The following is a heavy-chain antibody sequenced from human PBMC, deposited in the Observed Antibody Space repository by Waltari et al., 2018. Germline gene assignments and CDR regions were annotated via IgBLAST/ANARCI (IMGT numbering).Heavy chain of an antibody. J-gene: IGHJ4*02. Sequence: EVQLVETGGGLIQPGGSLRLSCAASGFTVTSTYLSWVRQPPGKGLEWVSSIFSGTRTYYADSVKGRFTISRDNSKNTLYLQMNSLRAEDTAVYYCARDHIAAPENYRGQGTLVTGSS. V-gene: IGHV3-53*02. CDR2: IFSGTRT. CDR3: ARDHIAAPENY. CDR1: GFTVTSTY. D-gene: IGHD6-13*01.